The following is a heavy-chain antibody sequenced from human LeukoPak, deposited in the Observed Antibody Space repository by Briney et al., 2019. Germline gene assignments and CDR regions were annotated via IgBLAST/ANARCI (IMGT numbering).Heavy chain of an antibody. Sequence: SETLSLTCTVSGGSISSYYWSWIRQPPGKGLEWIGSIYYSGSTYYNPSLKSRVTISVDTSKNQFSLKLSSVTAADTAVYYCARGRLSRDGYNYVDYWGQGTLVTVSS. CDR3: ARGRLSRDGYNYVDY. CDR1: GGSISSYY. CDR2: IYYSGST. D-gene: IGHD5-24*01. V-gene: IGHV4-59*12. J-gene: IGHJ4*02.